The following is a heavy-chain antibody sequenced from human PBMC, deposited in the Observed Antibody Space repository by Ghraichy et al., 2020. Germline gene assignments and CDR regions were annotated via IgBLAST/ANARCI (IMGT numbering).Heavy chain of an antibody. J-gene: IGHJ6*02. Sequence: LSLTCVGSGFTLSGYSMNWFRQSPGKGLEWVAYITSSSRTISYADSVKGRFTISRDNAQNSLYLQMNSLRDEDTALYYCARGATVVRFFYYDGMDVWGQGTTVTVSS. CDR1: GFTLSGYS. V-gene: IGHV3-48*02. CDR2: ITSSSRTI. CDR3: ARGATVVRFFYYDGMDV. D-gene: IGHD4-23*01.